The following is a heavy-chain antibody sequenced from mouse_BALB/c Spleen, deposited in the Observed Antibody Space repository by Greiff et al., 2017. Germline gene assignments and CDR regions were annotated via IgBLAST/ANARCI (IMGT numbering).Heavy chain of an antibody. CDR2: INPSNGGT. CDR3: TREGLVSAMDY. CDR1: GYTFTSYY. Sequence: VQLQQSGAELVKPGASVKLSCKASGYTFTSYYMYWVKQRPGQGLEWIGEINPSNGGTNFNEKFKSKATLTVDKSSSTAYMQLSSLTSEDSAVYYCTREGLVSAMDYWGQGTSVTASS. V-gene: IGHV1S81*02. D-gene: IGHD2-10*02. J-gene: IGHJ4*01.